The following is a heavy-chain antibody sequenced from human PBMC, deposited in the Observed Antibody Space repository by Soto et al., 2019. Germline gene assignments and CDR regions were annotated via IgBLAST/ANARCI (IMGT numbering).Heavy chain of an antibody. CDR3: AKDRMVTSYHYGVEV. V-gene: IGHV3-30*18. Sequence: QVQLVESRGGVVQPGRSLRLSCVASGFSFSSYGMHWVRQAPGKGLEWVSLISYDEINKYYADSARGRFTISRDNSKNTLYLEMSSLRPEDTAVYYCAKDRMVTSYHYGVEVLGQGTTVTVSS. CDR1: GFSFSSYG. CDR2: ISYDEINK. J-gene: IGHJ6*02. D-gene: IGHD2-21*02.